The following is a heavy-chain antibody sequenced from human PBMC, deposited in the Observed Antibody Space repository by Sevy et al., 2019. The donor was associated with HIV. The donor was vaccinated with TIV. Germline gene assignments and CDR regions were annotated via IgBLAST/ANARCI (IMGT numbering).Heavy chain of an antibody. J-gene: IGHJ4*02. CDR3: AGENAWGRGYS. D-gene: IGHD1-26*01. CDR1: GGSITSLY. Sequence: SETLSLTCTVSGGSITSLYWNWIRQPPGKGLEWIASIYYNGHINYNPSLKSRVTLSLDTSNNPFSLGLSSVTAADTAMYYCAGENAWGRGYSWGQGTLVTVSS. V-gene: IGHV4-59*08. CDR2: IYYNGHI.